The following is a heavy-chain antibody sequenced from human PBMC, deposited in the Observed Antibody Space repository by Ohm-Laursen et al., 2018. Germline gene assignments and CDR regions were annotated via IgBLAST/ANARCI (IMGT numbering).Heavy chain of an antibody. J-gene: IGHJ5*02. D-gene: IGHD3-16*01. CDR1: GFSFSADW. CDR2: IKQDGSEK. V-gene: IGHV3-7*01. Sequence: RLSCAASGFSFSADWMYWVRQAPGKGLEWVANIKQDGSEKYYVDSVKGRFTISRDNAKNSLYLQMNSLRADDTAVYYCARGAYASWGQGTLVTVSS. CDR3: ARGAYAS.